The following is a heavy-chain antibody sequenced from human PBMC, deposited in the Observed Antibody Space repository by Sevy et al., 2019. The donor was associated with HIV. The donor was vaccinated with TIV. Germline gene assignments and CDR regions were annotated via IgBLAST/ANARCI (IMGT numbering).Heavy chain of an antibody. Sequence: GGSLRLYCAASGFTFSDHYMEWVRQAPGKGLEWVGCIRNEADSYTTEYAASVKGRFTISRDDSKNSLYLLMNSLKTEDTAVYYCATHAGIAAAGRVFDYWAQGTLVTVSS. V-gene: IGHV3-72*01. CDR3: ATHAGIAAAGRVFDY. J-gene: IGHJ4*02. CDR1: GFTFSDHY. D-gene: IGHD6-13*01. CDR2: IRNEADSYTT.